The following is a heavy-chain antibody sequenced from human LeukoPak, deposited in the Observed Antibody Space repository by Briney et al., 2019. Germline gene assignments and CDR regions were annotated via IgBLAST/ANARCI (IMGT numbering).Heavy chain of an antibody. V-gene: IGHV3-7*03. D-gene: IGHD1-1*01. CDR3: ARKTGMTGEAFEY. CDR2: IKVDGSEK. Sequence: GGSLRLSCAASGFIFSNYGMNWVRQAPGKGLEWVANIKVDGSEKYYLDSVKGRFTISRDNAKNSVYLQMNSLRTEDTAIYYCARKTGMTGEAFEYWGQGTLVTVSS. CDR1: GFIFSNYG. J-gene: IGHJ4*02.